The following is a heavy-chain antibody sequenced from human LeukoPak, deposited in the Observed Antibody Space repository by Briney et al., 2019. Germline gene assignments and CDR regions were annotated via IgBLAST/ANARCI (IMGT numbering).Heavy chain of an antibody. V-gene: IGHV4-61*02. CDR3: ARGLRAAFGGVIRLSRTYYFDY. CDR1: GGSISSGSYY. Sequence: PSETLSLTCTVSGGSISSGSYYWSWIRQPAGKGLEWIGRIYTSGSTNYNPSLKSRVTISVDTSKNQFSLKLSSVTAADTAVYYCARGLRAAFGGVIRLSRTYYFDYWGQGTLVTVSS. CDR2: IYTSGST. J-gene: IGHJ4*02. D-gene: IGHD3-16*02.